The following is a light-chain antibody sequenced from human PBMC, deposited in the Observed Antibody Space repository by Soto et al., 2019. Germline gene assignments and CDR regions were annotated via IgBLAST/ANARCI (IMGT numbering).Light chain of an antibody. CDR2: RNN. CDR1: TSNLGAGYD. J-gene: IGLJ2*01. CDR3: AAWDDSLSGPVV. Sequence: QSVLTQPPSVSGAPGQRVTISCNGSTSNLGAGYDVHWYQHLPGTAPKLLIYRNNQRPSGVPDRFSGSKSGTSASLAISGLRSEDEADYYCAAWDDSLSGPVVFGGGTKLTVL. V-gene: IGLV1-47*01.